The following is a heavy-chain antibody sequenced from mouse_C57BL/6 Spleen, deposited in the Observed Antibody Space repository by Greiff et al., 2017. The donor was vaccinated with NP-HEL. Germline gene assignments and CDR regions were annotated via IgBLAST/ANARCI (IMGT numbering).Heavy chain of an antibody. CDR3: ARGYGSSYPYFDY. D-gene: IGHD1-1*01. Sequence: QVQLQQSGPELVKPGASVKLSCKASGYTFTSYDINWVKQRPGQGLEWIGWIYPRDGSTKYNEKFKGKATLTVDTSSSTAYMELHSLTSEDSAVYFCARGYGSSYPYFDYWGQGTTLTVSS. CDR1: GYTFTSYD. CDR2: IYPRDGST. V-gene: IGHV1-85*01. J-gene: IGHJ2*01.